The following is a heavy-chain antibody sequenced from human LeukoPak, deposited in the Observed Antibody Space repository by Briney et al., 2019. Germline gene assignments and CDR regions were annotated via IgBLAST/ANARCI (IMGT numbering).Heavy chain of an antibody. CDR1: GFTFSSYG. D-gene: IGHD6-13*01. V-gene: IGHV3-30*02. CDR2: IRYDGSNK. J-gene: IGHJ4*02. CDR3: XXXAXXAXRSIAAAGTNVDY. Sequence: GXSLRXSCAASGFTFSSYGMHWVRQAPGKGLEGVAFIRYDGSNKYYADSVKGRFTISRDNSKNTLYLQMNSLRAEDTGVYYCXXXAXXAXRSIAAAGTNVDYWGQGTLVTVSS.